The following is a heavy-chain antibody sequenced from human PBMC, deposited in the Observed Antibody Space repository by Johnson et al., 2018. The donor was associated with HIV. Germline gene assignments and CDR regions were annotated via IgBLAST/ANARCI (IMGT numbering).Heavy chain of an antibody. CDR1: GFSFSSYW. CDR3: ARAGKTVTFDI. J-gene: IGHJ3*02. Sequence: VQLVESGGGLAQPGGSLRLSCAASGFSFSSYWMHWVRQAPGKGLVWVSRINSDESSTNYAESVKGRFTISRDNAKNTLYLQMNSLRAEDTAVYYCARAGKTVTFDIWGQGTMVTVSS. D-gene: IGHD1-14*01. V-gene: IGHV3-74*02. CDR2: INSDESST.